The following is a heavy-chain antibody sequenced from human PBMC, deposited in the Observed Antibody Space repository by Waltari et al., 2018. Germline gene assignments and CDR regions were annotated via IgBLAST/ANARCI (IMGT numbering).Heavy chain of an antibody. D-gene: IGHD3-22*01. J-gene: IGHJ4*02. CDR3: VRGQSYYFDRTGFHGLFNY. V-gene: IGHV1-69*01. CDR1: GGTFSSFA. Sequence: QVQLVQSGAEVKKPGSSVRVSCRPSGGTFSSFAIHWVRQAPGQGLEWMGGIIPVFGTTNYTQRFQGRLTINADGSTNTAYMELNSLTSDDTAVYYCVRGQSYYFDRTGFHGLFNYWGQGTLVTVSS. CDR2: IIPVFGTT.